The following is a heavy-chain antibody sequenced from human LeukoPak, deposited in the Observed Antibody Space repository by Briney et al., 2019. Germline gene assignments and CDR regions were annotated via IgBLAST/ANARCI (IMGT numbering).Heavy chain of an antibody. CDR3: AKSLSRAAYDD. Sequence: GGSLRLSCAASGFIFDAYSMHWVRQAPGKGLEWVSSVSWDSGIIGYGDSVKGRFTISRDNARNSLYLQMNSLRVEDTAFYYCAKSLSRAAYDDWGQGTLVTVS. CDR2: VSWDSGII. CDR1: GFIFDAYS. J-gene: IGHJ4*02. V-gene: IGHV3-9*01. D-gene: IGHD2-21*01.